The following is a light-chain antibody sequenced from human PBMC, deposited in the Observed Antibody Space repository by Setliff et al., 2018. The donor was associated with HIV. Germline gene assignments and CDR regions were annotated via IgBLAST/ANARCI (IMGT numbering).Light chain of an antibody. V-gene: IGLV1-47*01. CDR3: AAWDDSLSGVV. J-gene: IGLJ2*01. CDR1: SSNIGSNY. Sequence: QSVLTQPPSASGTPGQRVTISCSGSSSNIGSNYVYWYQQLPGTAPKLLIYRNNQRPSGVPDRFPGSKSGTSASLAISGLRSEDEADYYCAAWDDSLSGVVFGGGT. CDR2: RNN.